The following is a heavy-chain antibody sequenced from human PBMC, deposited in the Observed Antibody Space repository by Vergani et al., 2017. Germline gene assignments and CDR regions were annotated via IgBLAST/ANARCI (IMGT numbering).Heavy chain of an antibody. CDR3: TTDHRRIVGAWDSYLDY. Sequence: EVQLVESGGGLVKPGGSLRLSCAASGFTFSNAWMSWVRQAPGKGLEWVGRIKSKTDGGTTDYAAPVKGRFTISRDDSKNTLYLQMNSLKTEETAVYYWTTDHRRIVGAWDSYLDYWGQGTLVTVSS. V-gene: IGHV3-15*01. J-gene: IGHJ4*02. CDR1: GFTFSNAW. CDR2: IKSKTDGGTT. D-gene: IGHD1-26*01.